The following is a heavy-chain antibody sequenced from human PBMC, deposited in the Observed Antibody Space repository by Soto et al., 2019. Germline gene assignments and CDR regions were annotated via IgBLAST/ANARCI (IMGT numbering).Heavy chain of an antibody. D-gene: IGHD3-9*01. J-gene: IGHJ4*02. V-gene: IGHV3-21*01. CDR3: ATTTLRYFDWSRPDY. Sequence: GGSLRLSCAASGFTFSSYSMNWVRQAPGKGLEWVSSISSSSSYIYYADSVKGRFTISRDNAKNSLYLQMNSLRAEDTAVYYCATTTLRYFDWSRPDYWGQGTLVTVSS. CDR2: ISSSSSYI. CDR1: GFTFSSYS.